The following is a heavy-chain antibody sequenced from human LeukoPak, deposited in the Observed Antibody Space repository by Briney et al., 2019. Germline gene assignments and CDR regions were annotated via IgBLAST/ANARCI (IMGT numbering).Heavy chain of an antibody. V-gene: IGHV3-21*01. CDR3: ASYERITMVRGVIPPPGNWFDP. D-gene: IGHD3-10*01. CDR2: ISSSSSYI. Sequence: PEGSLRLSRAASGFTFSSYSMNWVRQAPGKGLEWVSSISSSSSYIYYADSVKGRFTISRDNAKNSLYLQMNSLRAEDTAVYYCASYERITMVRGVIPPPGNWFDPWGQGTLVTVSS. J-gene: IGHJ5*02. CDR1: GFTFSSYS.